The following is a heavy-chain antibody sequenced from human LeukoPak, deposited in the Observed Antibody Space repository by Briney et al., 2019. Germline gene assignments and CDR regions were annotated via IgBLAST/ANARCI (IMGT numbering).Heavy chain of an antibody. CDR2: ISSSSSYI. CDR1: GFTFSSYS. J-gene: IGHJ5*02. V-gene: IGHV3-21*04. Sequence: GGSLRLSCAASGFTFSSYSMNWVRQAPGKGLEWVSSISSSSSYIYYADSVKGRFTISRDNSKNTLSLQMSRLTAEDTAVYYCVKEGAYAALNSWGQGTLVTVSS. CDR3: VKEGAYAALNS. D-gene: IGHD3-16*01.